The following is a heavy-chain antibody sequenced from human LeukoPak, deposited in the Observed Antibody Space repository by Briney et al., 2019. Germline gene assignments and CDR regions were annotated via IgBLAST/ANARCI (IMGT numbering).Heavy chain of an antibody. CDR2: IYYSGTT. D-gene: IGHD6-19*01. Sequence: PSETLSLTCAVSGGSISSHYWSWIRQPPGKGLEWIGFIYYSGTTKYNPSLRSQVTVSVDTSKNQFSLKLTSVTAADTAVYYCARRLAVTGRYYFDYWGPGALVTDPS. J-gene: IGHJ4*02. CDR3: ARRLAVTGRYYFDY. CDR1: GGSISSHY. V-gene: IGHV4-59*08.